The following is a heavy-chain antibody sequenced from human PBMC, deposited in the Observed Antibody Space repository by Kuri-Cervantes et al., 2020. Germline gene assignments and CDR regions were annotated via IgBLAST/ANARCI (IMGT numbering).Heavy chain of an antibody. D-gene: IGHD4-23*01. J-gene: IGHJ6*02. CDR2: ISSTSSYI. CDR3: AGVTGDYYYGMDV. CDR1: GFTFSSYT. V-gene: IGHV3-21*01. Sequence: LSLTCAASGFTFSSYTMNWVRQAPGKGLEWVSSISSTSSYIYYADSVKGRFTISRDNAKNSLYLQMNSLRAEDTAVYYCAGVTGDYYYGMDVWGQGTTVTVSS.